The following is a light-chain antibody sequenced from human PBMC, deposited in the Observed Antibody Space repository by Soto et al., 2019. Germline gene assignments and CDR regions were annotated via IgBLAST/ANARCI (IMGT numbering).Light chain of an antibody. J-gene: IGKJ1*01. Sequence: EIVLTQSPGTLSLSPGDTATLSCRASQSVRSNFLAWYQHKPGQAPRLLIHDAYSRATGIPDRFSGSGSDRDFTLTISSLEPDDFAVYYCLQRSSWPPWTFGQGTKVEI. CDR2: DAY. CDR1: QSVRSNF. CDR3: LQRSSWPPWT. V-gene: IGKV3D-20*02.